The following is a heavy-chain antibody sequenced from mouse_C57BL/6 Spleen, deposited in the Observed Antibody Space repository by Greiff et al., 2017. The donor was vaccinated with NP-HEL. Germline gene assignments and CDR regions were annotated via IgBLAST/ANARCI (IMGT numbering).Heavy chain of an antibody. V-gene: IGHV1-82*01. CDR3: VVDYAMDY. CDR2: IYPGDGDT. Sequence: VQLQQSGPELVKPGASVKISCKASGYAFSSSWMNWVKQRPGKGLEWIGRIYPGDGDTNYNGKFKGKATLTADISSSTAYMQLSSLTSEDSAVYFCVVDYAMDYWGQGTSVTVSS. J-gene: IGHJ4*01. D-gene: IGHD1-1*01. CDR1: GYAFSSSW.